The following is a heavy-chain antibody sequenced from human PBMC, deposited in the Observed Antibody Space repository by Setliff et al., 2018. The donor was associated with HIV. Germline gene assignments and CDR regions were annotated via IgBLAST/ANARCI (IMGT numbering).Heavy chain of an antibody. CDR1: GGSIRTYY. CDR3: ARLAREEYCRGRTCYPNWFDP. D-gene: IGHD2-15*01. Sequence: SETLSLTCTVSGGSIRTYYWSWIRQPPGKGLEWIGYIFYSVNTNYNPSLKGRVTISVDTSKNQFSLKLSSVTAADTAVYCCARLAREEYCRGRTCYPNWFDPWGPGTLVTVSS. V-gene: IGHV4-59*08. J-gene: IGHJ5*02. CDR2: IFYSVNT.